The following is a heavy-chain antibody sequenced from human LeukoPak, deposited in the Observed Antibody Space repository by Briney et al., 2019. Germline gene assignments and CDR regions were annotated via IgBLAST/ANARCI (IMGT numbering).Heavy chain of an antibody. J-gene: IGHJ4*02. CDR3: ALFDGGY. CDR1: GYSISSGYY. CDR2: IYHRGST. Sequence: SETLSLTCAVSGYSISSGYYWGWIRQPPGKGLEWIGSIYHRGSTYYNPSLKSRVTISVDTSKNQFSLKLSSVTAADTAVYYCALFDGGYWGQGTLVTVSS. D-gene: IGHD2-15*01. V-gene: IGHV4-38-2*01.